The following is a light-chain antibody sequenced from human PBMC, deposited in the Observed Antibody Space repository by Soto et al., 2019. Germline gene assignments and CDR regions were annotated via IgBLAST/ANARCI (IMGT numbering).Light chain of an antibody. J-gene: IGKJ4*01. CDR3: QQYNNWPSLT. Sequence: EIVMTQSPATLSVSPGERATLSCRASQSISSNLAWYQQKPGQAPRLLIYGASTRATGIPARLSGSGSGTEFTLTISSLQSEDSAVYYCQQYNNWPSLTFGGGTTVEI. CDR1: QSISSN. V-gene: IGKV3-15*01. CDR2: GAS.